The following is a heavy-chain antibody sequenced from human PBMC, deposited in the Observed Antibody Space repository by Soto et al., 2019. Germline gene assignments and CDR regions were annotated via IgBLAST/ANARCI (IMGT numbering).Heavy chain of an antibody. D-gene: IGHD3-3*01. Sequence: SETLSLTCAVYGGSFSGYYWSWIRQPPGKGLEWIGEINHSGSTNYNPSLKSRVTISVDTSKNQFSLKLSSVTAADTAVYYCARVYYHFWSGYLGNYNWFDPWGQGTLVTVSS. CDR1: GGSFSGYY. CDR3: ARVYYHFWSGYLGNYNWFDP. V-gene: IGHV4-34*01. CDR2: INHSGST. J-gene: IGHJ5*01.